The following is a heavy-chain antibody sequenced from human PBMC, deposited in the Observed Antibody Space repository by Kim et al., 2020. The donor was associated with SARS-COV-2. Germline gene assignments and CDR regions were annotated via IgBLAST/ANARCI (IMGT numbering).Heavy chain of an antibody. D-gene: IGHD3-9*01. CDR2: INAGNGNT. Sequence: ASVKVSCKASGYTFTSYAMHWVRQAPGQRLEWMGWINAGNGNTKYSQKFQGRVTITRDTSASTAYMELSSLRSEDTAVYYCARVGGYYDILTGYFAFDIWGQGTMVTVSS. CDR3: ARVGGYYDILTGYFAFDI. CDR1: GYTFTSYA. V-gene: IGHV1-3*01. J-gene: IGHJ3*02.